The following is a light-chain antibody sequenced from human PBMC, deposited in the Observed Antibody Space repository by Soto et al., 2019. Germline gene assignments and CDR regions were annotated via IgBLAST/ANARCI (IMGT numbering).Light chain of an antibody. Sequence: QSALTQPPSASGSPGQSVTISCTGTSRDVGDYNYVSWYQQHPGKAPKLMIYEVSKRPSGVPDRFSGSKSGNTASLTVAGLQDEDEADYYCSSYAGSLYVFGTGTQLTVL. V-gene: IGLV2-8*01. CDR1: SRDVGDYNY. CDR3: SSYAGSLYV. CDR2: EVS. J-gene: IGLJ1*01.